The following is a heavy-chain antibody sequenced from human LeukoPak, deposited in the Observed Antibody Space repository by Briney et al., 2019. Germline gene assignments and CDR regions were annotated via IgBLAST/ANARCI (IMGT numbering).Heavy chain of an antibody. CDR1: GFGFSVYW. D-gene: IGHD5-18*01. CDR3: ARVPTNSYGFGQ. Sequence: PGGSLRLSCAASGFGFSVYWIHWVRQAPGKGLVWVAHFNEDGTSASHADSVKGRFTISRDNAKHTLYLQMNSLTVEDTAVYYCARVPTNSYGFGQWGQGSLVTVSS. J-gene: IGHJ4*02. CDR2: FNEDGTSA. V-gene: IGHV3-74*01.